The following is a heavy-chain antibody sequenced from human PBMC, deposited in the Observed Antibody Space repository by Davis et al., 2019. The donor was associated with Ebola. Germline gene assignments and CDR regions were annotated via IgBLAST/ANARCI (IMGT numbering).Heavy chain of an antibody. CDR3: AREGGRYYDSSGYVFDI. D-gene: IGHD3-22*01. CDR1: GYRFTSYY. J-gene: IGHJ3*02. CDR2: INPITGGT. Sequence: ASVQVSCKASGYRFTSYYMHWVRQAPGQGLEWMGIINPITGGTSYAQNFQVRVTMTRDTSTSTVYMELSSLRSEDTAVYYCAREGGRYYDSSGYVFDIWGQGTMVKVSS. V-gene: IGHV1-46*01.